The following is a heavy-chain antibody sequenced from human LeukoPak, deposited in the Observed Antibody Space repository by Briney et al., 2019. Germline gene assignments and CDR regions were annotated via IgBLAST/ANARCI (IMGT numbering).Heavy chain of an antibody. J-gene: IGHJ3*02. CDR1: GGSISSGGYS. CDR3: ATLTMVRGVFAFDI. D-gene: IGHD3-10*01. Sequence: SETLSLTCAVSGGSISSGGYSWSWIRQPPGKGLEWIGYIYHSGSTYYNPSLKSRVTISVDRSKNQFSLKLSSVTAADTAVYNCATLTMVRGVFAFDIWGQGTMVTVSS. CDR2: IYHSGST. V-gene: IGHV4-30-2*01.